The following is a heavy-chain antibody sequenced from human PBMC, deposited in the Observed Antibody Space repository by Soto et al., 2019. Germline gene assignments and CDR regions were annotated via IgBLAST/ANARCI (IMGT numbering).Heavy chain of an antibody. Sequence: ASVKVSCKASGYTFTSYAMHWVRQAPGQRLEWMGWINAGNGNTKYSQKFQGRVTITRDTSASTAYMELSSLRSEDTAVYYCASRQLVRTYFDYWGQGTLVTVSS. J-gene: IGHJ4*02. CDR3: ASRQLVRTYFDY. V-gene: IGHV1-3*01. CDR1: GYTFTSYA. D-gene: IGHD6-13*01. CDR2: INAGNGNT.